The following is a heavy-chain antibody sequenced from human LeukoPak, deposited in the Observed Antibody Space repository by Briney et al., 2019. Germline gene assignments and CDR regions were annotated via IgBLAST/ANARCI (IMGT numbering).Heavy chain of an antibody. Sequence: GGSLRLSCAASGFSFKTYAMSWVRQAPGKGLEWVSAISGSGGSTYYADSVKGRFTISRDNSKNTLYLQMNSLRAEDTAVYYCAKANWNDVFDYWGQGTRVTVSS. CDR1: GFSFKTYA. D-gene: IGHD1-20*01. CDR2: ISGSGGST. CDR3: AKANWNDVFDY. J-gene: IGHJ4*02. V-gene: IGHV3-23*01.